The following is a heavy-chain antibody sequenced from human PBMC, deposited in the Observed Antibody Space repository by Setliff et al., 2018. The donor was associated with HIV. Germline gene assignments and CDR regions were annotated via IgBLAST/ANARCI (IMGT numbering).Heavy chain of an antibody. CDR3: ATPRGLYSSSG. V-gene: IGHV3-23*01. D-gene: IGHD6-13*01. J-gene: IGHJ4*02. CDR2: ISGSGGST. Sequence: PGGSLRLSCAASGFTFSSYAMSWVRQAPGKGLEWVSGISGSGGSTYYADSVKGRFTISRDNSKNTLYLQMNSLRVEDTAVYYCATPRGLYSSSGWGQGTLVTVSS. CDR1: GFTFSSYA.